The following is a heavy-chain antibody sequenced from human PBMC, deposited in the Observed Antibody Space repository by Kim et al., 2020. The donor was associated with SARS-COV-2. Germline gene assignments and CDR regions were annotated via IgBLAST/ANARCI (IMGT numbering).Heavy chain of an antibody. V-gene: IGHV5-51*01. CDR3: ARRKGIAAAGTAFDY. Sequence: GESLKISCKGSGYSFTSYWIGWVRQMPGKGLEWMGIIYPGDSDTRYSPSFQGQVTISADKSISTAYLQWSSLKASDTAMYYCARRKGIAAAGTAFDYWGQGTLVTVSS. CDR1: GYSFTSYW. J-gene: IGHJ4*02. D-gene: IGHD6-13*01. CDR2: IYPGDSDT.